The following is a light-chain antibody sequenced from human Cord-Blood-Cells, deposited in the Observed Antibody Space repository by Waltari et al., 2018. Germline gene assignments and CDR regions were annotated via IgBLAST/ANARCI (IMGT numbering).Light chain of an antibody. Sequence: QSALTQPASVSGSPGPSITISCTGTRSAVGSYNLVSWYQQHPGKAPKLMIYEGSKRPSGVSNRFSGSKSGNTASLTISGLQAEDEADYYCCSYAGSSTLVFGGGTKLTVL. CDR2: EGS. J-gene: IGLJ3*02. CDR3: CSYAGSSTLV. V-gene: IGLV2-23*01. CDR1: RSAVGSYNL.